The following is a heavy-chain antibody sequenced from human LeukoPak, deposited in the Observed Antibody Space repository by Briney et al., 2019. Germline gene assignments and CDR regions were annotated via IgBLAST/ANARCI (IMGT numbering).Heavy chain of an antibody. D-gene: IGHD6-6*01. Sequence: GGSLRLSCAASGFTFDDYGMSWVRQAPGEGLEWVSGINWNGGSTGYADSVKGRFTISRDNAKNSLYLQMNSLRAEDTALYYCAREKDSNSLGNSFDYWGQGTLVTVSS. V-gene: IGHV3-20*04. CDR3: AREKDSNSLGNSFDY. CDR2: INWNGGST. CDR1: GFTFDDYG. J-gene: IGHJ4*02.